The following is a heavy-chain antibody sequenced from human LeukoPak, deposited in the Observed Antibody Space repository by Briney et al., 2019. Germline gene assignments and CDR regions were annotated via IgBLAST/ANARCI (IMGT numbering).Heavy chain of an antibody. CDR2: IKEDGSES. J-gene: IGHJ4*02. V-gene: IGHV3-7*03. D-gene: IGHD3-10*01. CDR3: AKDRVDY. Sequence: GGSLRLSCAVSGFTFSSDWMTWVRQAPGKGLEWVANIKEDGSESYYVDSVKGRFTISRDNTKNSLYLQMNSLRAEDTAVYYCAKDRVDYWGQGTLVTVSS. CDR1: GFTFSSDW.